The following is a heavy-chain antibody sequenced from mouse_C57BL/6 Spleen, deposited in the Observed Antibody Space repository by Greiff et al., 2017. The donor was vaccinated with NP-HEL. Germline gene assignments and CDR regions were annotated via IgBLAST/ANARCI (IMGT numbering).Heavy chain of an antibody. Sequence: VKQSCKASGYTFTSYWMHWVKHRPIQGLEWIGNIDPSDSETHYNQKFKDKATLTVDKSSSTAYMQLSSLTSEDSAVYYCAREDIDPFAYWGQGTLVTVSA. CDR2: IDPSDSET. V-gene: IGHV1-52*01. J-gene: IGHJ3*01. CDR1: GYTFTSYW. CDR3: AREDIDPFAY.